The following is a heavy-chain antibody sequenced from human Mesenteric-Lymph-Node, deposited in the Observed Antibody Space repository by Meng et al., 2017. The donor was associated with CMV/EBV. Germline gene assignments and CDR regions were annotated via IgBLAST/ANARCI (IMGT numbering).Heavy chain of an antibody. D-gene: IGHD4-23*01. J-gene: IGHJ5*02. CDR3: VRGGDNWDRDYWFDP. Sequence: GGSLRLSCAASGFSFSIHWMHWVRQAPGKGLVWVSRINSDGSGTYYADSMKGRFTISRDNAKNTLFLQMNSLRAEDTALYYCVRGGDNWDRDYWFDPWGQGTLVTVSS. V-gene: IGHV3-74*01. CDR1: GFSFSIHW. CDR2: INSDGSGT.